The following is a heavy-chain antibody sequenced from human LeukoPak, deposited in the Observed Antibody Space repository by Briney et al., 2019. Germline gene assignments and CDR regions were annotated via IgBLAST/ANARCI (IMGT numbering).Heavy chain of an antibody. CDR3: ATHRRSHGAEY. Sequence: SETLSLTCTVSGVSFEHYFWSWVRQPPGKGLEFIGYVYYTGSTYYSPSLQSRLTISADTSKNHFSLKLRSVTAADTAIYYCATHRRSHGAEYWGQGTLVTVSS. CDR2: VYYTGST. D-gene: IGHD4/OR15-4a*01. V-gene: IGHV4-59*01. J-gene: IGHJ4*02. CDR1: GVSFEHYF.